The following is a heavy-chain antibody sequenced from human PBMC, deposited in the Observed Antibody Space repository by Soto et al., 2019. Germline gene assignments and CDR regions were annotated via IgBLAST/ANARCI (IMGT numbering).Heavy chain of an antibody. J-gene: IGHJ4*02. CDR2: IYYSGST. CDR1: GGSISSYY. Sequence: QVQLQESGPGLVKPSETLSLTCTVSGGSISSYYWSWIRQPPGKGLEWIGYIYYSGSTNYNPSLTSRVTISVDTSKNQFSLKLSSVTAADTAVYYCARERLDYYDSSGYYDYWGQGTLVTVSS. D-gene: IGHD3-22*01. CDR3: ARERLDYYDSSGYYDY. V-gene: IGHV4-59*01.